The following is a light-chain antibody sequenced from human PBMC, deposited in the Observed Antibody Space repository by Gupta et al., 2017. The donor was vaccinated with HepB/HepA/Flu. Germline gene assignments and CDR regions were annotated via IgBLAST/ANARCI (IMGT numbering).Light chain of an antibody. Sequence: VLTQSPGTLSLSPGERATLSCRASQTVSSSHLAWYQQKPGQAPRLLIYGASSRATGIPDRFGGSGSGTDFTLTISRREPEDFAMYYCQQYDSSFSGTFGQGTKVEIK. CDR2: GAS. CDR1: QTVSSSH. V-gene: IGKV3-20*01. J-gene: IGKJ1*01. CDR3: QQYDSSFSGT.